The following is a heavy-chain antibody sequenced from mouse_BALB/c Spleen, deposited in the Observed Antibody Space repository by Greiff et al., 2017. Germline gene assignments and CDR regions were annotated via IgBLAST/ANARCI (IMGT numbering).Heavy chain of an antibody. J-gene: IGHJ3*01. CDR1: GFNIKDYY. CDR3: ARKGYYDYDGFAY. CDR2: IDPENGNT. D-gene: IGHD2-4*01. V-gene: IGHV14-1*02. Sequence: VQLQQPGAELVKPGASVKMSCKASGFNIKDYYMHWVKQRPEQGLEWIGWIDPENGNTIYDPKFQGKASITADTSSNTAYLQLSSLTSEDTAVYYCARKGYYDYDGFAYWGQGTLVTVSA.